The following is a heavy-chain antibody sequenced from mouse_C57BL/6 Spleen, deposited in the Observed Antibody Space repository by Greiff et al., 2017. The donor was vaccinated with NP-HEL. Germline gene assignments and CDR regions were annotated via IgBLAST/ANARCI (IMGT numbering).Heavy chain of an antibody. Sequence: EVQVVESGGDLVKPGGSLKLSCAASGFTFSSYGMSWVRQTPDKRLEWVATISSGGSYTYYPDSVKGRFTISRDNAKNTLYLQMSSLKSEDTAMYYCARHRPLYDGYSYYAMDYWGQGTSVTVSS. V-gene: IGHV5-6*01. CDR2: ISSGGSYT. D-gene: IGHD2-3*01. J-gene: IGHJ4*01. CDR1: GFTFSSYG. CDR3: ARHRPLYDGYSYYAMDY.